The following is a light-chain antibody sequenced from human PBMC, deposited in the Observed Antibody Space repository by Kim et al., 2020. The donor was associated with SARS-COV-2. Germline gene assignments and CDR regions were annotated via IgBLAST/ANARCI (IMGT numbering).Light chain of an antibody. J-gene: IGKJ5*01. CDR3: QQYASSPIT. Sequence: EVVLTQSPGTLSWSPGDRATLSCRASQTVDNSFLAWYQQRPGQAPRLLIYTASNRATGIPDRFSGGGSGKDFTLTISSLEPEDFGVYSCQQYASSPITFGQGTRLEIK. V-gene: IGKV3-20*01. CDR2: TAS. CDR1: QTVDNSF.